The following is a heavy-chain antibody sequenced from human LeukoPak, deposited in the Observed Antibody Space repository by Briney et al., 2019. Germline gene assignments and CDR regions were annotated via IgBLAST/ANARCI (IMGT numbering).Heavy chain of an antibody. CDR1: GFTFSSYA. D-gene: IGHD3-3*01. V-gene: IGHV3-48*01. CDR3: ATGVLQWLLLGY. Sequence: GSLRLSCAASGFTFSSYAMSWVRQAPGKGLEWVSYISSKSNFRYYADSVKGRFTISRDNAKNSVDLQMNSLRAEDTAVYYCATGVLQWLLLGYWGQGALVTVSS. CDR2: ISSKSNFR. J-gene: IGHJ4*02.